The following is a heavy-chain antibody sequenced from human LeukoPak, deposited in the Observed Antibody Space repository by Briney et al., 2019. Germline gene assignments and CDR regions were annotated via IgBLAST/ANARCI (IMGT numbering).Heavy chain of an antibody. CDR1: GFTCSSYS. CDR3: AKPGQGYCSSTSCYSPPDMDV. D-gene: IGHD2-2*01. J-gene: IGHJ6*03. V-gene: IGHV3-21*01. CDR2: ISSSSSYI. Sequence: GGSLRLSSAASGFTCSSYSMNRVRQAPGKGLEWVSSISSSSSYIYYADSVKGRFTISRDNSKNTLYLQMNSLRAEDTAVYYCAKPGQGYCSSTSCYSPPDMDVWGKGTTVTVSS.